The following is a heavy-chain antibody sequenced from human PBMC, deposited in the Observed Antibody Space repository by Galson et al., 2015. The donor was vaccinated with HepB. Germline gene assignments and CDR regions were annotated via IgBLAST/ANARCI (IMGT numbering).Heavy chain of an antibody. J-gene: IGHJ6*02. CDR2: IYHSGST. V-gene: IGHV4-4*02. D-gene: IGHD3-3*01. Sequence: QPPGKGLEWIGEIYHSGSTNYNPSLKSRVTISVDKSKNQFSLKLSSVTAADTAVYYCAREWSGKDYYYYYGMDVWGQGTTVTVSS. CDR3: AREWSGKDYYYYYGMDV.